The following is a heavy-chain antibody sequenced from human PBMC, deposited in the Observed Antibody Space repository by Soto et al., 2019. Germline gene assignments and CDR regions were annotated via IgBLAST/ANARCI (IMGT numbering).Heavy chain of an antibody. D-gene: IGHD6-13*01. J-gene: IGHJ3*02. V-gene: IGHV4-4*02. CDR3: ASYGGTGGYGAFDI. Sequence: SETLSLTCALSGGSVSDKRWWSWVRQTPGKGLEWIGETFRKGDTNYNAFLKSRVSISIDKSRNQVSLILTSVTAADTAVYYLASYGGTGGYGAFDIWGQGTVVTVSS. CDR1: GGSVSDKRW. CDR2: TFRKGDT.